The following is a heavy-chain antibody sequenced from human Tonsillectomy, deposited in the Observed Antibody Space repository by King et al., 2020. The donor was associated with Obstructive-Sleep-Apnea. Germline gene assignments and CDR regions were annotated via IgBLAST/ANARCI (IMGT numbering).Heavy chain of an antibody. Sequence: TLKESGPTLVKPPQTLTLTCTFSGFSLNTSGVGVGWIRQPPGKALEWLALIYWDDDKRYSPSLKSRLTITKDTSKNQVVLTMTNMDPVDTATYYCEHRRRLAYYFDFWGQGTLVIVSS. V-gene: IGHV2-5*02. D-gene: IGHD3-9*01. CDR2: IYWDDDK. J-gene: IGHJ4*02. CDR3: EHRRRLAYYFDF. CDR1: GFSLNTSGVG.